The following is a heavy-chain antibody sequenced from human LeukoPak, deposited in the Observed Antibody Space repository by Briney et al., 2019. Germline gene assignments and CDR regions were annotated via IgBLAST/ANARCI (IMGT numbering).Heavy chain of an antibody. CDR3: ARGYVLLWFGELLHWFDP. J-gene: IGHJ5*02. D-gene: IGHD3-10*01. CDR2: IIPILGIA. V-gene: IGHV1-69*04. Sequence: ASVKVSCKASGGTFSSYAISWVRQAPGQGLEWMGRIIPILGIANYAQKFQGRVTITADKSTSTAYMELSSLRSEDTAVYYCARGYVLLWFGELLHWFDPWGQGTLVTVSS. CDR1: GGTFSSYA.